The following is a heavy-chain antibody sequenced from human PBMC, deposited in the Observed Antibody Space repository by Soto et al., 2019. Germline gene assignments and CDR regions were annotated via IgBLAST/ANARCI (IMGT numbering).Heavy chain of an antibody. CDR2: IIPIFGTA. Sequence: QVQLVQSGAEVKKPGSSVKVSCKASGGTFSSYAISCVRQAPGQGLEWMGGIIPIFGTANYAQKFQGRVTITAEESTSTAYMELSSLRSEDTAVYYCARGAGGLFGTNDAFDIWGQGTMVTVSS. V-gene: IGHV1-69*01. CDR3: ARGAGGLFGTNDAFDI. CDR1: GGTFSSYA. D-gene: IGHD3-3*01. J-gene: IGHJ3*02.